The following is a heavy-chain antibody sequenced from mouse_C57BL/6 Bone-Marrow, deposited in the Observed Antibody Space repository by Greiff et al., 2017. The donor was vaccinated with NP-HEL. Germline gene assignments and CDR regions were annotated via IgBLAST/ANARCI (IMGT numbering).Heavy chain of an antibody. CDR1: GYSIISGYY. CDR3: AREGGYYGSPFAY. Sequence: EVQLQQSGPGLVKPSQSLSLTCSVTGYSIISGYYWNWIRQFPGNKLEWMAYISYDGSNNYNPSLKNRISITLDISKNQFFLKLTSVTTEDTATYYCAREGGYYGSPFAYWGQGTLVTVSA. V-gene: IGHV3-6*01. J-gene: IGHJ3*01. CDR2: ISYDGSN. D-gene: IGHD1-1*01.